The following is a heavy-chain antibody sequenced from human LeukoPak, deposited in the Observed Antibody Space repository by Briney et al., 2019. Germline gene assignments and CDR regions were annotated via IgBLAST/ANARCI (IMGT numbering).Heavy chain of an antibody. CDR2: MNPNSGNT. CDR3: ARGRRSRENRYYFDY. D-gene: IGHD1-26*01. J-gene: IGHJ4*02. V-gene: IGHV1-8*01. CDR1: GYTFTSYD. Sequence: GASAKVSCKASGYTFTSYDINWVRQATGQGLEWMGWMNPNSGNTGYAQKFQGRVTMTRNTSISTAYMELSSLRSEDTAVYYCARGRRSRENRYYFDYWGQGTLVTVSS.